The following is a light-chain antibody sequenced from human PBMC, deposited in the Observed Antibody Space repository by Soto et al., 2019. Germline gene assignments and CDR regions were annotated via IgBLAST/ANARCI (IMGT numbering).Light chain of an antibody. CDR3: QQRENGLT. Sequence: EIVLTQSPATLSLSPGQRATLSCRASESVITHLAWYQQKPGQGPRLLIYDASYRATGIPARFSGSGSGTDFTLTISSLEPEDFAVYYCQQRENGLTFGGGTKVEI. CDR1: ESVITH. CDR2: DAS. J-gene: IGKJ4*01. V-gene: IGKV3-11*01.